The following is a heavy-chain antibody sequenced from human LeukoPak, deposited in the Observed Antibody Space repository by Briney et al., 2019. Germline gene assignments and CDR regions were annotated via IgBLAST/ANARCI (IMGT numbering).Heavy chain of an antibody. CDR2: IIPISATP. CDR3: ARGGFNMVRGVSDHYYYYMDV. V-gene: IGHV1-69*13. D-gene: IGHD3-10*01. J-gene: IGHJ6*03. CDR1: GGTFTSYT. Sequence: ASVKVSCKASGGTFTSYTVSWVRQPPGQGPEWMGGIIPISATPDYAQKFQGRVTITSDEPTETAYMELGSLTSEETAVYYCARGGFNMVRGVSDHYYYYMDVWGKGTTVTISS.